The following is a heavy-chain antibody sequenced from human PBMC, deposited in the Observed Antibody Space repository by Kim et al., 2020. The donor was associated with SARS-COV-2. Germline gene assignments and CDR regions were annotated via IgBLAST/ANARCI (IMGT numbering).Heavy chain of an antibody. Sequence: SETLSLTCTVSGGSISSYYWSWIRQPPGKGLEWIGYIYYSGSTNYNPSLKSRVTISVDTSKNQFSLKLSSVTAADTAVYYCARVNDYVWGTRKAFDYWGQGNLVNVSS. CDR1: GGSISSYY. D-gene: IGHD3-16*01. CDR2: IYYSGST. V-gene: IGHV4-59*01. J-gene: IGHJ4*02. CDR3: ARVNDYVWGTRKAFDY.